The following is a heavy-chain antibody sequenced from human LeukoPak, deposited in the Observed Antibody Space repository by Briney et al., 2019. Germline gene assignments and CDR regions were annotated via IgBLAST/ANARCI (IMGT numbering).Heavy chain of an antibody. CDR2: IRSKAYGGTT. V-gene: IGHV3-49*04. CDR1: GFTFGDYA. Sequence: GGPLRLSCTASGFTFGDYAMSWVRQAPGKGLEWVGFIRSKAYGGTTEYAASVKGRFTISRDDSKSIAYLQMNSLKTEDTAVYYCTRDLPIAVAGTYYYYGMDVWGQGTTVTVSS. J-gene: IGHJ6*02. D-gene: IGHD6-19*01. CDR3: TRDLPIAVAGTYYYYGMDV.